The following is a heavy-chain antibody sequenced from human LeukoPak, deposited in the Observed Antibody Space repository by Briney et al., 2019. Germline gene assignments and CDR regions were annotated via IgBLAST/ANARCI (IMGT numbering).Heavy chain of an antibody. Sequence: GGSLRLSCAASGFSFSVYWMHWVRQAPGKGPVWVSRIKTDGSITDYADFVKGRFTISRDNAKSTLYLQMNSLRAEDTAVYYCARGRSGTFRRYYYSYYYMGVWGKGTTVTVSS. J-gene: IGHJ6*03. CDR3: ARGRSGTFRRYYYSYYYMGV. V-gene: IGHV3-74*01. D-gene: IGHD1-26*01. CDR1: GFSFSVYW. CDR2: IKTDGSIT.